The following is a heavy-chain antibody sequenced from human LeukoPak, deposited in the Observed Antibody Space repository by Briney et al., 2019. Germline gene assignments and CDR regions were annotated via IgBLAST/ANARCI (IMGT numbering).Heavy chain of an antibody. CDR1: GYSISSGYY. CDR3: ARDEGTGSTRSSPNRYYYYYYYMDV. Sequence: SETLSLTCTVSGYSISSGYYWGWIRQPPGKGLEWIGYIYYSGSTCYNPSLKSRVTISVDTSKNQFSLKLSSVTAADTAVYYCARDEGTGSTRSSPNRYYYYYYYMDVWGKGTTVTVSS. CDR2: IYYSGST. D-gene: IGHD2-2*01. V-gene: IGHV4-38-2*02. J-gene: IGHJ6*03.